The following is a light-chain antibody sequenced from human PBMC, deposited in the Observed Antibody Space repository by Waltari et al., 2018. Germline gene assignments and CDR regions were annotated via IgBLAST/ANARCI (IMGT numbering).Light chain of an antibody. V-gene: IGKV1-5*03. CDR2: KAS. CDR3: QQYDNYWT. CDR1: QSITNW. Sequence: DIQMTQSPSTLPASVGDRVTITCRASQSITNWLAGYKQKPGKAPKLLIYKASNLESGVPSRFSGSGSGTEFTLTISSLQPDDFATYYCQQYDNYWTFGQGTKVEIK. J-gene: IGKJ1*01.